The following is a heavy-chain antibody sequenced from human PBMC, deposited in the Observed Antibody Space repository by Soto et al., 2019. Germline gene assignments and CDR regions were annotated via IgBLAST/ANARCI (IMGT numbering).Heavy chain of an antibody. D-gene: IGHD5-12*01. J-gene: IGHJ4*02. CDR2: ISSSGSTI. V-gene: IGHV3-11*01. CDR3: ARDKRWLQGPIVDY. Sequence: GGSLRLSCAASGFTFSDYYMSWIRQAPGKGLEWVSYISSSGSTIYYADSVKGRFAISRDNAKNSLYLQMNSLRAEDTAVYYCARDKRWLQGPIVDYWGQGTLVTVSS. CDR1: GFTFSDYY.